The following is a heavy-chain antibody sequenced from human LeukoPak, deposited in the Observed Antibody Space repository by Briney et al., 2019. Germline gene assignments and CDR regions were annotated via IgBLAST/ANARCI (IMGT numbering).Heavy chain of an antibody. Sequence: ASVKVSCKASGYTFTSYDINWVRQATGQGLEWMGWMNPNSGNTGYAQKFQGRVTMTRNTSISTAYMELSSLRSEDTAVYYCARDPFRDGYWYLDYWGQGTLVTVSS. CDR3: ARDPFRDGYWYLDY. CDR2: MNPNSGNT. CDR1: GYTFTSYD. D-gene: IGHD5-24*01. V-gene: IGHV1-8*01. J-gene: IGHJ4*02.